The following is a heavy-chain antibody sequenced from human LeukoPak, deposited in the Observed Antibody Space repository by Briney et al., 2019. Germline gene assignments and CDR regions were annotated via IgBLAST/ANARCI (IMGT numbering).Heavy chain of an antibody. V-gene: IGHV1-46*01. CDR2: INPSGGST. Sequence: ASVKVSCKASGYTFTSYYMHWVRQAPGQGLEWMGIINPSGGSTRYAQKFQGRVTITADKSTSTAYMELSSLRSEDTAVYYCARAGIQLWFPIDYWGQGTLVTVSS. D-gene: IGHD5-18*01. CDR1: GYTFTSYY. CDR3: ARAGIQLWFPIDY. J-gene: IGHJ4*02.